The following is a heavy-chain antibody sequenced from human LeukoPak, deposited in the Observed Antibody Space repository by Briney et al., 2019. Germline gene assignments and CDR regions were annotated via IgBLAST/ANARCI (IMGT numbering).Heavy chain of an antibody. J-gene: IGHJ4*02. V-gene: IGHV4-31*03. CDR2: IYYSGST. CDR1: GGSISSGGYY. D-gene: IGHD1-26*01. Sequence: NTSETLSLTCTVSGGSISSGGYYWSWIRQHPGKGLEWIGYIYYSGSTYYNPSLKSRVTISVDTSKNQFSLKLSSVTAADTAVYYCARGGRATNFFDYWGQGILVTVSS. CDR3: ARGGRATNFFDY.